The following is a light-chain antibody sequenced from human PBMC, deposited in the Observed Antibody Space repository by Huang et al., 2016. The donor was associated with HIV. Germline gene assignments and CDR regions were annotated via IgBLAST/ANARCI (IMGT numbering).Light chain of an antibody. V-gene: IGKV3D-20*01. J-gene: IGKJ2*02. CDR1: QSVSSSY. CDR3: QQYGSSSCT. Sequence: EIVLTQSPASLSLSPGVRAMLSCGASQSVSSSYLAWFQPQPGLPPRLLIYDAAVKARGIPARFSGGGCGADFTLTISRREPEDFAVYYCQQYGSSSCTFGQGTKLEIK. CDR2: DAA.